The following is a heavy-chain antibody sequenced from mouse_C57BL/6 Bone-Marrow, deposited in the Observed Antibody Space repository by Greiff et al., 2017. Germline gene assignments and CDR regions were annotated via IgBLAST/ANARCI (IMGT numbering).Heavy chain of an antibody. CDR2: IDPRDGST. V-gene: IGHV1-85*01. D-gene: IGHD1-1*01. CDR1: GYTFTSYD. J-gene: IGHJ1*03. Sequence: VKLVESGPELVKPGASVTLSCKASGYTFTSYDINWVKQTPGQGLEWIGWIDPRDGSTKYNEKFKGKATLTVDTSSSTAYMALHSLTSEDSSVYYCARCYYGSSWYFDVWGTGTTVTVSS. CDR3: ARCYYGSSWYFDV.